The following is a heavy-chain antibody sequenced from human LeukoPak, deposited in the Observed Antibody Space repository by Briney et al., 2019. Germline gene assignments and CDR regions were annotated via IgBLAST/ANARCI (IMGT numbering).Heavy chain of an antibody. CDR2: IKSNTDGGTT. V-gene: IGHV3-15*01. CDR1: GCTLNNAW. D-gene: IGHD1-1*01. CDR3: ATKKGLCTYNAIFDY. Sequence: GGSLTLSCAASGCTLNNAWMHWVRQAPGKGLEWVGYIKSNTDGGTTDSPAPGKGRFTISRNDSKNTPYLQINSLKTEDTAVYYCATKKGLCTYNAIFDYWGQGTLVTVSS. J-gene: IGHJ4*02.